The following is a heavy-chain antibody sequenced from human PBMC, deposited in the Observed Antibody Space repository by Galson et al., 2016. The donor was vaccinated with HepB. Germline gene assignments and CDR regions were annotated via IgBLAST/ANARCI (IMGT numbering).Heavy chain of an antibody. CDR1: GFTFNDYY. Sequence: SLRLSCAASGFTFNDYYVSWIRQAPGKGLECVSFITSTSAYRYYADSVKGRFTISRDNAKNSLYLQMNGLRAEDTAVYYCAGGSRDLSSWPFYFDSWGQGTLVTVSS. CDR3: AGGSRDLSSWPFYFDS. CDR2: ITSTSAYR. D-gene: IGHD6-13*01. V-gene: IGHV3-11*06. J-gene: IGHJ4*02.